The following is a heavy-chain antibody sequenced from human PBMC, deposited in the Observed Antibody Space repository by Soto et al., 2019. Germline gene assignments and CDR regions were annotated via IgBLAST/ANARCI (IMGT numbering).Heavy chain of an antibody. CDR3: AKDRDYPRDQFHY. V-gene: IGHV3-23*01. D-gene: IGHD2-2*01. J-gene: IGHJ4*02. CDR2: ISANGQGI. CDR1: GFTFSINA. Sequence: GGSLRLSCATSGFTFSINALSWVRQAPGKGLEWVSAISANGQGIYYADSVRXXXXIXRDNSTNTVFLHMDSLRAEDTAVYYCAKDRDYPRDQFHYXXQGTLVTVSS.